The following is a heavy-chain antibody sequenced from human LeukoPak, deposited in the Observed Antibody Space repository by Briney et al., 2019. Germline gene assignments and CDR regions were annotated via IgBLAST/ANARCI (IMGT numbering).Heavy chain of an antibody. CDR1: GFTVSSNY. CDR2: ISSSSSTI. J-gene: IGHJ4*02. V-gene: IGHV3-48*04. Sequence: TGGSLRLSCAVSGFTVSSNYMSWVRQAPGKGLEWVSYISSSSSTIYYADSVKGRFTISRDDAKNSLYLQMNNLRAEDTAVYYCARYSSSWYSPFDYWGQGTLVTVSS. CDR3: ARYSSSWYSPFDY. D-gene: IGHD6-13*01.